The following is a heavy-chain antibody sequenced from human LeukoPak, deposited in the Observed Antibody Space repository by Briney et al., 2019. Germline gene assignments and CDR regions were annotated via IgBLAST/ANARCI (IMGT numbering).Heavy chain of an antibody. CDR2: ISGSGGST. V-gene: IGHV3-23*01. J-gene: IGHJ6*02. D-gene: IGHD6-13*01. CDR3: ARAGIESSQYFHYAMDV. CDR1: GFTFSSYA. Sequence: GGSLRLSCAASGFTFSSYAMSWVRQAPGKGLEWVSAISGSGGSTYYADSVKGRFTISRDNSKNTLYLQMNSLRAEDTAVYYCARAGIESSQYFHYAMDVWGPGTTVTVSS.